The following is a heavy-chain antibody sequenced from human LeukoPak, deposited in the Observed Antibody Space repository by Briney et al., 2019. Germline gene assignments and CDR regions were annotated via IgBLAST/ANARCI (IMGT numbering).Heavy chain of an antibody. V-gene: IGHV3-23*01. CDR1: GFTFSSYA. Sequence: PGGSLRISCAASGFTFSSYAMSWVRQAPGKGLEWVSAISGSGGSTYYADSVKGRFTISRDNSKNTLYLQMNSLRAEDTAVYYCAKVHSGSYLIDYWGQGTLVTVSS. D-gene: IGHD1-26*01. CDR2: ISGSGGST. J-gene: IGHJ4*02. CDR3: AKVHSGSYLIDY.